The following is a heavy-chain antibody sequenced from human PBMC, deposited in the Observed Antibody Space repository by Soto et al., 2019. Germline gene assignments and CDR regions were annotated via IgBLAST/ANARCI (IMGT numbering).Heavy chain of an antibody. D-gene: IGHD4-17*01. CDR1: GGPISSGGYY. J-gene: IGHJ5*02. V-gene: IGHV4-31*03. CDR2: IFYSGAT. CDR3: ARVQPYDYGANSGWFDP. Sequence: QVQLQESGPGLVTPSQALSLTCSVSGGPISSGGYYWSWIRQHPGKGLEWIGYIFYSGATYYNPSLKGRSFISVDRSKNQFSLRLSSVTAADTAVYYCARVQPYDYGANSGWFDPWGQGTLVTVSA.